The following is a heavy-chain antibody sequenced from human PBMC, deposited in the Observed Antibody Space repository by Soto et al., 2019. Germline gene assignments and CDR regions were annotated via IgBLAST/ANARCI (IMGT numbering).Heavy chain of an antibody. V-gene: IGHV3-33*01. Sequence: GGSLRLSCAASGFTFSSYGMHWVRQAPGKGLEWVAVIWYDGSNKYYADSVKGRFTISRDNSKNTLYLQMNSLRSEDTAVYYCARSGVGLPDPYYYYGMDVWGQGTTVTVSS. CDR1: GFTFSSYG. J-gene: IGHJ6*02. CDR3: ARSGVGLPDPYYYYGMDV. D-gene: IGHD3-10*01. CDR2: IWYDGSNK.